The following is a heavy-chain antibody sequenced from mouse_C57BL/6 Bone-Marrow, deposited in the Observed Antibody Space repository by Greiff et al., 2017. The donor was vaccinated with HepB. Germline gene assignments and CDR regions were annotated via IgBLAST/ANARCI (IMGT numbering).Heavy chain of an antibody. J-gene: IGHJ3*01. CDR3: ARWLFAY. V-gene: IGHV1-82*01. CDR1: GYAFSSSW. CDR2: IYPGDGDT. Sequence: LEESGPELVKPGASVKISCKASGYAFSSSWMNWVKQRPGKGLEWIGRIYPGDGDTNYNGKFKGKATLTADKSSSTAYMQLSSLTSEDSAVYFCARWLFAYWGQGTLVTVSA.